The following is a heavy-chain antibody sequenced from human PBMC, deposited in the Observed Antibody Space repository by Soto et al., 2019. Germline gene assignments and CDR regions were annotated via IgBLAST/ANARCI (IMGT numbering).Heavy chain of an antibody. V-gene: IGHV4-4*02. Sequence: QVQLQESGPGLVKPSGTLSLTCAVSGDSLSSTNWWTWVRQPPGKGLEWIGEIYHSGSTNYNPSLKSRVTISVDMSKNQFFLKLTSVTAADTAVYYCARGGTGDLGAWGQGTLVTVSS. CDR3: ARGGTGDLGA. CDR2: IYHSGST. D-gene: IGHD7-27*01. J-gene: IGHJ5*02. CDR1: GDSLSSTNW.